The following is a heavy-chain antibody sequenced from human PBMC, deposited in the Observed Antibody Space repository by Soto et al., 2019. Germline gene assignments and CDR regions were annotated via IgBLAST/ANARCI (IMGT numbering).Heavy chain of an antibody. CDR2: IDSSGEK. D-gene: IGHD6-13*01. Sequence: QVTLKESGPVLVKPTETLTLRCTVSGLSITDSEMGVSWIRQHPGQPLEWLAHIDSSGEKSYRTFLKSRLAIIKNTAESLVVLTMTLMEPADTATYSSAGRPLADAASPWFDPCGQGIPFTVSS. CDR1: GLSITDSEMG. CDR3: AGRPLADAASPWFDP. V-gene: IGHV2-26*01. J-gene: IGHJ5*02.